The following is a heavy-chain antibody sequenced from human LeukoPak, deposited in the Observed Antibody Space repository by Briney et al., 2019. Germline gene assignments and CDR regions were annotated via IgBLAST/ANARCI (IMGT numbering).Heavy chain of an antibody. CDR3: ARVNGGHSFFDH. CDR2: IHYSGGA. V-gene: IGHV4-59*01. J-gene: IGHJ4*02. D-gene: IGHD4-23*01. Sequence: SETLSLTWTVSGVSISSFYWRWNPHAPREGLELIGYIHYSGGARYNASLKSRVTISLDTSKNQFSLNLSSVTAADTAVYFCARVNGGHSFFDHWGQGSLVTVSS. CDR1: GVSISSFY.